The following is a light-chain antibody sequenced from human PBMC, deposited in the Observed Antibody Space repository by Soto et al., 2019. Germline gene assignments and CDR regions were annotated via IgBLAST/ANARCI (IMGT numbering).Light chain of an antibody. Sequence: DIQMTQSPSSLSASVGDRVTITCRASQAIRNDLAWYQQKPGRAPKRLIYGSSSLQSGVTSRFSVRGSGTEFTLTISSLQPEDFATYDCLQHNVFPRTFGKGTKVEIK. V-gene: IGKV1-17*01. CDR1: QAIRND. CDR2: GSS. CDR3: LQHNVFPRT. J-gene: IGKJ1*01.